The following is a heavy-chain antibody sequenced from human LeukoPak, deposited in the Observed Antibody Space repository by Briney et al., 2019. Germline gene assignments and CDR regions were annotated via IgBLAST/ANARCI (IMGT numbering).Heavy chain of an antibody. CDR2: IRSKANSYAT. D-gene: IGHD3-10*01. CDR3: AKSHGAGRYYPLEY. V-gene: IGHV3-73*01. CDR1: GFTFSGSA. J-gene: IGHJ4*02. Sequence: GGSLRLSCAASGFTFSGSAMHWVRQASGKGLEWVGLIRSKANSYATAYAASVKGRFTISRDNAKNSLYLQMNSLRAEDTALYYCAKSHGAGRYYPLEYWGQGTLLTVSS.